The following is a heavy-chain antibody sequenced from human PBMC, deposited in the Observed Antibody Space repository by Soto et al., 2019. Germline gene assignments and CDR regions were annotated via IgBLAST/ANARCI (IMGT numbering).Heavy chain of an antibody. Sequence: GGSLRLSCAASGFTFSNFEMNWVRQAPGKGLEWVSYISSGGNTMYYADSVKGRFTISRDNAKNSLYLEMNSLRAEDTAVYYCVREFVRDFHNWFDLWGQGTLVTVSS. J-gene: IGHJ5*02. CDR1: GFTFSNFE. V-gene: IGHV3-48*03. CDR2: ISSGGNTM. D-gene: IGHD2-21*02. CDR3: VREFVRDFHNWFDL.